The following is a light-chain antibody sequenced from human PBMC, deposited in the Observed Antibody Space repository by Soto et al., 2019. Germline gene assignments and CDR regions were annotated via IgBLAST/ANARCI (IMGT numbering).Light chain of an antibody. CDR3: QQFRTS. V-gene: IGKV3-20*01. CDR2: GAS. J-gene: IGKJ4*01. Sequence: EIVLTQSPGTLSLSPGERATLSCRASQSVSSSYLAWYQQKPGQAPRQLIYGASSRPTGIPDRFSGSGSGTDFTLTITRLEPEDFALYYCQQFRTSFGGGTRVEIK. CDR1: QSVSSSY.